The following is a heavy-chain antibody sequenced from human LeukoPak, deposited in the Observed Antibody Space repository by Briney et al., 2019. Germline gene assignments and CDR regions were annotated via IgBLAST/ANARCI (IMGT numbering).Heavy chain of an antibody. J-gene: IGHJ4*02. CDR1: GYSFSTYG. V-gene: IGHV1-18*01. D-gene: IGHD6-19*01. CDR2: ISAHNGNT. CDR3: ARDWGGIEVTGSQFDY. Sequence: ASVKVSCKASGYSFSTYGVSWVRQAPGQGLEWMGWISAHNGNTIYAQSFQGRVTMTTDTSTNTAYMELRSLRSDDTAIFYCARDWGGIEVTGSQFDYWGQGTRVTVSS.